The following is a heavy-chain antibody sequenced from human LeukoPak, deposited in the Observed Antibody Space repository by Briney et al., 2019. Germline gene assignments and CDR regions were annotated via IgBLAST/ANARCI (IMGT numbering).Heavy chain of an antibody. CDR3: ARDPGYSYAMDS. D-gene: IGHD5-18*01. Sequence: GGSLRLSCAASRFTFSSYSMNWVRQAPGKGLEWISYISHGSSRIFYADFVEGRFTVSRDDAKNALYLQMNSLRVEDTAVYYCARDPGYSYAMDSWGQGTLVIVSS. CDR1: RFTFSSYS. J-gene: IGHJ4*02. V-gene: IGHV3-48*01. CDR2: ISHGSSRI.